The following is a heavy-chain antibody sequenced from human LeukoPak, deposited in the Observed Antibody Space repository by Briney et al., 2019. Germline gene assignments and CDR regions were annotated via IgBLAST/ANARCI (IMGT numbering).Heavy chain of an antibody. V-gene: IGHV3-23*01. CDR2: ISGSGGST. D-gene: IGHD3-3*01. CDR1: GFTFTTYV. CDR3: AKDLLRFSEPYYMDV. Sequence: PGGSLRLSCAASGFTFTTYVMTWVRQAPGKGLEWVSAISGSGGSTYYADSVKGRFTISRDNSKNTLYLQMNSLRAEDTAVYYCAKDLLRFSEPYYMDVWGKGTTVTVSS. J-gene: IGHJ6*03.